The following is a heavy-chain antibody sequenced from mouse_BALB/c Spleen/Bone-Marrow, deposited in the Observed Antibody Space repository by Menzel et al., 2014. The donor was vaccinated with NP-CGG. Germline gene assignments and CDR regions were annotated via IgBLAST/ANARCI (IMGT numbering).Heavy chain of an antibody. Sequence: EVQGVESGGGLAKPGGSLQLSCAASGFTFSTYAMSWVRQTPEKRLEWVATISSSGSYTYYPDSVKGRFTISRDNAKNTLYLQMSSLRSEDTAMFYCSRLRMITTYFDVWGAGITVTVSS. CDR1: GFTFSTYA. D-gene: IGHD2-4*01. CDR3: SRLRMITTYFDV. CDR2: ISSSGSYT. J-gene: IGHJ1*01. V-gene: IGHV5-9-3*01.